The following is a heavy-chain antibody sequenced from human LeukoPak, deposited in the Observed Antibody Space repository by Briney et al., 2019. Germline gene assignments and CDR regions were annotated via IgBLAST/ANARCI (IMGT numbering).Heavy chain of an antibody. CDR1: GYTFTSCD. V-gene: IGHV1-8*01. D-gene: IGHD5-18*01. CDR3: ARTLIGRLWILHDAFDI. Sequence: GASVKVSCKASGYTFTSCDINWVRQATGQGLEWMGWMNPNSGNTGYAQKFQGRVTMTRNTSISTAYMELSSLRSEDTAVYYCARTLIGRLWILHDAFDIWGQGTMVTVSS. CDR2: MNPNSGNT. J-gene: IGHJ3*02.